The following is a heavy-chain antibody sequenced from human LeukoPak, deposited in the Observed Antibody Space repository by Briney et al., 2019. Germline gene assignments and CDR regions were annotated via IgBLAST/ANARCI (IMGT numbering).Heavy chain of an antibody. J-gene: IGHJ6*02. D-gene: IGHD1-26*01. CDR1: GFTFSSYE. Sequence: PGGSLRLSCAASGFTFSSYEMNWVRQAPGKGLEWVSYISSSGSTIYYADSVKGRFTISRDNAKNSLYLQMNSLRAEDTAVYYCARKVGYYYYGMDVWGQGTTVTVSS. CDR3: ARKVGYYYYGMDV. CDR2: ISSSGSTI. V-gene: IGHV3-48*03.